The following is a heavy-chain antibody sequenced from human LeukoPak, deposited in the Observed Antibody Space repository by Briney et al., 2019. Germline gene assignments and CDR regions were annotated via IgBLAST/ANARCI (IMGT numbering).Heavy chain of an antibody. V-gene: IGHV3-23*01. J-gene: IGHJ4*02. Sequence: GGSLRLSCAASGFTFSSYAMSWVRQAPGKGLEWVSAISGSGGSTYYADSVKGGFTISRDNSKNTLYLQMNSLRAEDTAVYYCAKGGRYCSSTSCYIFDYWGQGTLVTVSS. CDR1: GFTFSSYA. CDR3: AKGGRYCSSTSCYIFDY. CDR2: ISGSGGST. D-gene: IGHD2-2*02.